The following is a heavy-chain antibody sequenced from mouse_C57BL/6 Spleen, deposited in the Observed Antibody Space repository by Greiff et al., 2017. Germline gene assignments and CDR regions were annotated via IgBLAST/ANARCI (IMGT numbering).Heavy chain of an antibody. D-gene: IGHD3-2*02. CDR3: ARPTAQAPYYAMDY. CDR1: GFTFSSYG. CDR2: ISSGGSYT. Sequence: DVQLQESGGDLVKPGGSLKLSCAASGFTFSSYGMSWVRQTPDKRLEWVATISSGGSYTYYPDSVKGRFTISRDNAKNTLYLQMSSLKSEDTAMYYCARPTAQAPYYAMDYWGQGTSVTVSS. J-gene: IGHJ4*01. V-gene: IGHV5-6*01.